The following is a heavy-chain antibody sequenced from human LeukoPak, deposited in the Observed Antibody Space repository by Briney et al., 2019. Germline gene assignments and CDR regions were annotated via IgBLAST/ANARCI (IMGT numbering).Heavy chain of an antibody. J-gene: IGHJ4*02. V-gene: IGHV3-7*01. Sequence: GGSLRLSCAASGFTFSSYWMSWVRQAPGKGLEWVANIKQDGSEKYYVDSVKGRFTISRDNAKNSLYLQMNSLRAEDTAVYYCARDLQYCSGGSCYSKGPKDYWGQGTLVNISS. CDR2: IKQDGSEK. CDR3: ARDLQYCSGGSCYSKGPKDY. D-gene: IGHD2-15*01. CDR1: GFTFSSYW.